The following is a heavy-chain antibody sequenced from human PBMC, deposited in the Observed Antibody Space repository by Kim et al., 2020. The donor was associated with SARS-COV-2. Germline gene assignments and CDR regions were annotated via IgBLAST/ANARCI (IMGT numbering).Heavy chain of an antibody. D-gene: IGHD1-1*01. J-gene: IGHJ4*02. CDR2: ISWNSGII. Sequence: GGSLRLSCAASGFTFDDYAMHWVRQAPGKGLEWVSGISWNSGIIGYADSVKGRFTISRDNAKNSLYLQMNSLRAEDTALYYCAKDNSWNADSSFDYWGQGTLVTVSS. V-gene: IGHV3-9*01. CDR1: GFTFDDYA. CDR3: AKDNSWNADSSFDY.